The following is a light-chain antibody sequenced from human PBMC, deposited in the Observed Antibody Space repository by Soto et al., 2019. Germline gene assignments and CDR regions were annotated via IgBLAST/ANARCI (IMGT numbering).Light chain of an antibody. J-gene: IGKJ3*01. Sequence: IVLTQSPGILSLSPGERATLSCRASQNVSNNYLAWYQQRPGQAPRLLIYDASNRATGIPARFSGSGSGTDFTLTISSLEPEDFAVYYCQHRSSWPGAFGPGTRWIS. CDR2: DAS. CDR1: QNVSNNY. V-gene: IGKV3D-20*02. CDR3: QHRSSWPGA.